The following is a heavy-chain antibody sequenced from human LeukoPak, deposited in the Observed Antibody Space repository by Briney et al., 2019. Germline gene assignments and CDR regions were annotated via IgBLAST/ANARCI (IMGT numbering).Heavy chain of an antibody. J-gene: IGHJ4*02. CDR1: GFALSSYA. D-gene: IGHD6-13*01. CDR3: AKDLGRYSSSWLDY. Sequence: GGSLRLSCAASGFALSSYAMSWVPHAPGKGLEWVSAISGSGGSTYYADSVKGRFTISRDNSKNTLYLQMNSLRAEDTAVYYCAKDLGRYSSSWLDYWGQGTLVTVSS. CDR2: ISGSGGST. V-gene: IGHV3-23*01.